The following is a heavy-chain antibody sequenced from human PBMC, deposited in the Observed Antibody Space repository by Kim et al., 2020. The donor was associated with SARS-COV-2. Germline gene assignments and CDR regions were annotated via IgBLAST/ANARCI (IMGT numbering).Heavy chain of an antibody. CDR2: ISYDGSNK. CDR3: VRDWGFDY. Sequence: GGSLRLSCAASGFTFSRYAMHWVRQAPGKWLEWVAVISYDGSNKYYIDSVKGRFTISRDNSKNALFLQMDSLRAEDTAVYFCVRDWGFDYWGQGTLVTVS. J-gene: IGHJ4*02. D-gene: IGHD3-16*01. V-gene: IGHV3-30-3*01. CDR1: GFTFSRYA.